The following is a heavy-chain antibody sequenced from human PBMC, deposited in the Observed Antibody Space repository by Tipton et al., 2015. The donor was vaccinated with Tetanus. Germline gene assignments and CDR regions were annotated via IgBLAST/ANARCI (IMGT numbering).Heavy chain of an antibody. D-gene: IGHD2-8*01. CDR1: GFTFSDYY. CDR3: ARSSVGWGYCTNGVCSAFDY. V-gene: IGHV3-11*01. Sequence: SLRLSCAASGFTFSDYYMSWIRQAPGKGLEWVSYISSSGSTIYYADSVKGRFTISRDNAKNSLYLQMDSLRAEDTAVYYCARSSVGWGYCTNGVCSAFDYWGQGTLVTVSS. J-gene: IGHJ4*02. CDR2: ISSSGSTI.